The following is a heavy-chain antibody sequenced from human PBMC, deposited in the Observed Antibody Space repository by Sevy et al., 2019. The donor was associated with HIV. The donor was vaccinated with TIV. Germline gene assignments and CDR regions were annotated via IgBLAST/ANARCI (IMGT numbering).Heavy chain of an antibody. V-gene: IGHV3-30*04. D-gene: IGHD2-8*02. CDR3: AKELKSITAGYYYSSYYGLDV. Sequence: GGSLRLSCAASGFTFSTYAMHWLRQAPGKGLEWVAVISHDERTTYYADSVKGRFTISRDNSKNTLYLQMDSLRAEDTAVYYCAKELKSITAGYYYSSYYGLDVWGQGTRVTVSS. CDR2: ISHDERTT. J-gene: IGHJ6*02. CDR1: GFTFSTYA.